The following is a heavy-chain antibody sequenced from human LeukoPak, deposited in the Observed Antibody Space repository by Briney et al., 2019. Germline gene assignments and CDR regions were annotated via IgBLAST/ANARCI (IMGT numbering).Heavy chain of an antibody. CDR2: ISYDGSNK. V-gene: IGHV3-30*14. CDR3: AAHGGYCSTTSCPRVYYYYGMDV. J-gene: IGHJ6*02. Sequence: GRSLRLSCAASGFTFSSYAMHWVRQAPGKGLEWVAVISYDGSNKYYADSVKGRFTISRDNSKNTVYLQMNSLRAEDTAVYYCAAHGGYCSTTSCPRVYYYYGMDVWGQGTTVTVSS. D-gene: IGHD2-2*03. CDR1: GFTFSSYA.